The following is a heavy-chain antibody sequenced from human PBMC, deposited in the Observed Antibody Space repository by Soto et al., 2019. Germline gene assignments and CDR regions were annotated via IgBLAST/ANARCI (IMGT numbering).Heavy chain of an antibody. CDR3: ARVAIFGVVATYDVDV. J-gene: IGHJ6*02. V-gene: IGHV3-30*03. Sequence: GGSLRLSCAASGFTFSSYGMYWVRQAPGKGLEWVAVISYDGSNKYYADSVKGRFTISRDNSKNTLYLQMNSLRAEDTAVYYCARVAIFGVVATYDVDVWGQETTVTISS. D-gene: IGHD3-3*01. CDR1: GFTFSSYG. CDR2: ISYDGSNK.